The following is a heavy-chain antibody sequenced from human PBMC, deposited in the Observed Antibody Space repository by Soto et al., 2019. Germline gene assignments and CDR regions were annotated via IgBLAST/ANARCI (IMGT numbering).Heavy chain of an antibody. V-gene: IGHV4-61*03. CDR2: IYYTGST. D-gene: IGHD5-18*01. CDR1: GGSVSSGSYY. J-gene: IGHJ4*02. Sequence: QVQLQESGPGLVKPSETLSLTCTVSGGSVSSGSYYWNWIRQSPGKGLEWIGYIYYTGSTNYNPSLKSRVTISADNSKNHFSLKLNSVTAADTAIYYCARDVRDTSMVTGFYYWGQGILVTVSS. CDR3: ARDVRDTSMVTGFYY.